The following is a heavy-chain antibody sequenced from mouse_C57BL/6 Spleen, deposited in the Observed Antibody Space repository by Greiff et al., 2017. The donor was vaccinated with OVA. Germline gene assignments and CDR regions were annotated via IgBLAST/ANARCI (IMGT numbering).Heavy chain of an antibody. CDR1: GYAFSSSW. Sequence: VKLMESGPELVKPGASVKISCKASGYAFSSSWMNWVKQRPGKGLEWIGRIYPGDGDTNYNGKFKGKATLTADKSSSTAYMQLSSLTSEDSAVYFCARSAYSNYEFAYWGQGTLVTVSA. CDR3: ARSAYSNYEFAY. V-gene: IGHV1-82*01. CDR2: IYPGDGDT. J-gene: IGHJ3*01. D-gene: IGHD2-5*01.